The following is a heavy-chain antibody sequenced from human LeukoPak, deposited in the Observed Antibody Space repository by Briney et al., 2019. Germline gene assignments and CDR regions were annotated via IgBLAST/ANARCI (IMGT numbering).Heavy chain of an antibody. CDR3: AKEASYDYVWGSYRYRANYFDY. CDR1: GFTFDDYA. CDR2: ISWNSGSI. Sequence: PGGSLRLSCAASGFTFDDYAMHWVRQAPGKGLEWVSGISWNSGSIGYADSVKGRFTISRDNAKNSLYLQMNSLRAEDTALYYCAKEASYDYVWGSYRYRANYFDYWGQGTLVTASS. D-gene: IGHD3-16*02. V-gene: IGHV3-9*01. J-gene: IGHJ4*02.